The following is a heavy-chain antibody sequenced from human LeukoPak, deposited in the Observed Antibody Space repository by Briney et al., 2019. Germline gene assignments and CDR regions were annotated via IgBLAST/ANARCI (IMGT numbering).Heavy chain of an antibody. V-gene: IGHV3-7*01. CDR2: IKQDGSEK. CDR1: GFTFSSYG. Sequence: GGSLRLSCAASGFTFSSYGMSWVRQAPGKGLDWVANIKQDGSEKYYVDSVKGRFTISRDNAKNSLYLQMNSLRAEDTAVHYCARDDEWEPLRDWGQGTLVTVSS. CDR3: ARDDEWEPLRD. J-gene: IGHJ4*02. D-gene: IGHD1-26*01.